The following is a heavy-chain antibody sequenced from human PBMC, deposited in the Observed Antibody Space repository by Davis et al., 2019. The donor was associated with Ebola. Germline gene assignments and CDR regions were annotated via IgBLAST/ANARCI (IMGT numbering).Heavy chain of an antibody. D-gene: IGHD7-27*01. J-gene: IGHJ6*02. CDR2: ISYSGNT. CDR3: ATGGYYYYYGMDV. Sequence: MPSETLSLTCTVSGGSISSGDYYWNWIRQPPGKGLEWIGYISYSGNTYYNPSLKSRVTISVDTSENHFSLKLSSVTAADTAVYYCATGGYYYYYGMDVWGQGTTVTVSS. CDR1: GGSISSGDYY. V-gene: IGHV4-30-4*01.